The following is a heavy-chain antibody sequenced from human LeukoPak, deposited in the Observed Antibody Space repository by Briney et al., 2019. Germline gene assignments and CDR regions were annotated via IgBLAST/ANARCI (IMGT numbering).Heavy chain of an antibody. CDR2: IYYIGTN. D-gene: IGHD3-22*01. Sequence: SQTLYLTCNVSGGSISSGAYYWSWIPQHPGNGLEGFRYIYYIGTNYYNPSLKSRVSVSEDKSKNQFSLKLGSVTAADTAVYYCARDTGMGYYDSSGYYSDAFHIGGQGTMVSVSS. V-gene: IGHV4-31*03. J-gene: IGHJ3*02. CDR3: ARDTGMGYYDSSGYYSDAFHI. CDR1: GGSISSGAYY.